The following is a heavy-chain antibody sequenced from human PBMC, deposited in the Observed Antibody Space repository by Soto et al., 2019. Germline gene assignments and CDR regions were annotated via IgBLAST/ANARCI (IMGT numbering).Heavy chain of an antibody. CDR3: ARDYDILTGPYYYMDV. CDR2: ISAYNGNT. V-gene: IGHV1-18*01. CDR1: GYTFTSYG. D-gene: IGHD3-9*01. J-gene: IGHJ6*03. Sequence: QVQLVQSGAEVKKPGASVKVSCKASGYTFTSYGISWVRQAPGQGLEWMGWISAYNGNTNYAQKLQGRVTMTTDTSTSTAYIELRSLRSDDTAVYYCARDYDILTGPYYYMDVWGKGTTVTVSS.